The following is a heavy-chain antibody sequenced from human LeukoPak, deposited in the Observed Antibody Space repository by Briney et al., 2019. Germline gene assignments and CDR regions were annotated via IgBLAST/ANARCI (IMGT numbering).Heavy chain of an antibody. J-gene: IGHJ4*02. CDR2: ITNTDAT. CDR1: GFTFSSFA. CDR3: ARVGYYDFWSGYTNPIYDY. V-gene: IGHV3-23*01. D-gene: IGHD3-3*01. Sequence: PGGSLRLSCAASGFTFSSFAMSWVRQPPGKGLEYVSAITNTDATFYADSVKGRFTISRDNAKNTLYLQMNSLRAEDTAVYYCARVGYYDFWSGYTNPIYDYWGQGTLVTVSS.